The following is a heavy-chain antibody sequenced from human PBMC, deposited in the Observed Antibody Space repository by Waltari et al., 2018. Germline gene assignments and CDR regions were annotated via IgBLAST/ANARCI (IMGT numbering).Heavy chain of an antibody. CDR3: ATGLITISGVTNDF. Sequence: QVQLIQAGAEVKKPGAALRVSCKVSGHTIPELSMHWVRQAPGKGLEWMAGFDPGDGDRLYARAFQGRITMTEDTPADTAYLELSSLRSNDTAIYFCATGLITISGVTNDFWGQGTLVTVSS. CDR2: FDPGDGDR. V-gene: IGHV1-24*01. D-gene: IGHD3-3*01. J-gene: IGHJ4*02. CDR1: GHTIPELS.